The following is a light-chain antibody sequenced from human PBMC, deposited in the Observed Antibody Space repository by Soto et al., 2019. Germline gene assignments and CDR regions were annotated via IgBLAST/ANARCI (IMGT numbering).Light chain of an antibody. J-gene: IGLJ1*01. CDR1: SSDVGGYNY. CDR3: CSYAGSYSYV. Sequence: ALTQPRSVSGSPGQSVTISCTGTSSDVGGYNYVSWYQQHPGKAPKLMIYDVSKRPSGVPDRFSGSKSGNTASLTISGLQAEDEADYYCCSYAGSYSYVFGTGTKVTVL. V-gene: IGLV2-11*01. CDR2: DVS.